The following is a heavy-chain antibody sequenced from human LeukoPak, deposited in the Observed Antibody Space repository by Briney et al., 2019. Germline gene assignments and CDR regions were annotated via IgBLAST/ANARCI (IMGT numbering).Heavy chain of an antibody. V-gene: IGHV3-23*01. CDR3: AKRGVVIRVILVGFHKEAYYFAS. D-gene: IGHD3-22*01. Sequence: GRSLRLSCAVSGITLSNYGMSWVRQAPGKGLEWVSGISGSGGNTYYADSVKGRFTISRDNSKNTLYLQMNSLRAEDTAVYFCAKRGVVIRVILVGFHKEAYYFASWDQGALGSVS. J-gene: IGHJ4*02. CDR1: GITLSNYG. CDR2: ISGSGGNT.